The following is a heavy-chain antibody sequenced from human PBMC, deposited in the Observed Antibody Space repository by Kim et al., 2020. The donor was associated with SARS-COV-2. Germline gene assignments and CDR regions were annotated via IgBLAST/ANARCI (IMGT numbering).Heavy chain of an antibody. D-gene: IGHD1-7*01. J-gene: IGHJ4*02. V-gene: IGHV3-49*04. Sequence: GGSLRLSCTTSGFNFRDYGLIWVRQAPGKGLEWVGLIRIKAYGETTEYAASVKGRFTISRDDSKSIAYLQMNTLKTEDTAVYYCAREPGSDWHYVFEYWGQVTLVTVSS. CDR2: IRIKAYGETT. CDR3: AREPGSDWHYVFEY. CDR1: GFNFRDYG.